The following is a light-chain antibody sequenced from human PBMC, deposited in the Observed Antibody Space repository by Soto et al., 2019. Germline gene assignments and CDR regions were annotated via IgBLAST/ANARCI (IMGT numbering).Light chain of an antibody. CDR1: NIGSKS. CDR3: QVWDSSSDHRV. V-gene: IGLV3-21*04. CDR2: YAS. Sequence: SYELTQPPSVSVAPGKTARITCGGNNIGSKSVHWYQQKPGQAPVLVIYYASDRPSGIPERFSGSNSGNTATLTISRVEAGDEADYYCQVWDSSSDHRVFGTGTKVTVL. J-gene: IGLJ1*01.